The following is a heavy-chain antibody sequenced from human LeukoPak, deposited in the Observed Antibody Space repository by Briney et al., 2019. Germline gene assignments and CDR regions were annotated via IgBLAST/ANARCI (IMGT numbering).Heavy chain of an antibody. Sequence: ESSETLSLTCTVSGGSISSGDYYWRWIRQPPGKGLEWIAYMYYSGSTYYNPSLKSRVTMSADTSKNQLSLKLSSVTAADTAVYYCARPYYYDSRIDPWGQGILVTVSS. V-gene: IGHV4-30-4*01. CDR2: MYYSGST. CDR3: ARPYYYDSRIDP. CDR1: GGSISSGDYY. D-gene: IGHD3-22*01. J-gene: IGHJ5*02.